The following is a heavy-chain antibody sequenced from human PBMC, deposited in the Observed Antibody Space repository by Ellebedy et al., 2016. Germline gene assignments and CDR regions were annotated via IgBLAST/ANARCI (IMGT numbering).Heavy chain of an antibody. J-gene: IGHJ6*03. CDR1: GGSVSSGSYY. D-gene: IGHD4-11*01. Sequence: SETLSLXCTVSGGSVSSGSYYWSWIRQPPGKGLEWIGYIYYSGSTYYNPSLKSRVTISVDTSKNQFSLKLSSVTAADTAVYYCAREVYSTPLRYYYYYMDVWGKGTTVTVSS. CDR2: IYYSGST. CDR3: AREVYSTPLRYYYYYMDV. V-gene: IGHV4-61*01.